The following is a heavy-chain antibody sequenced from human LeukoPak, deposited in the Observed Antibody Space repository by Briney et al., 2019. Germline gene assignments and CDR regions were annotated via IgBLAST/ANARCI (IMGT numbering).Heavy chain of an antibody. V-gene: IGHV4-30-4*01. CDR2: IFYLGNT. J-gene: IGHJ5*02. CDR1: GGSISSGNYY. Sequence: PSQTLSLTCTVSGGSISSGNYYWSWIRQPPGKGLEWIGYIFYLGNTYYTPSLKSRVTISVDTSKNQFSLKLSSVTAADTAVYYYARKYPDHWFDPWGQGTLVTVSS. CDR3: ARKYPDHWFDP. D-gene: IGHD6-6*01.